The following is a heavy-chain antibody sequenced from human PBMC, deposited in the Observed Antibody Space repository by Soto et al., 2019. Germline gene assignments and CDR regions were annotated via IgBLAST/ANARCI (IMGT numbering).Heavy chain of an antibody. CDR3: ARRHSATWLFDY. CDR1: GGSISSYY. V-gene: IGHV4-39*01. D-gene: IGHD3-9*01. CDR2: IYSGGST. Sequence: PSETLSLTCTVSGGSISSYYWGWIRQPPGKGPEYIGSIYSGGSTYYNPSLKSRVTLSVDATQNQFSLRLTSVTAADTAVYYCARRHSATWLFDYWGLGTLVTVSS. J-gene: IGHJ4*02.